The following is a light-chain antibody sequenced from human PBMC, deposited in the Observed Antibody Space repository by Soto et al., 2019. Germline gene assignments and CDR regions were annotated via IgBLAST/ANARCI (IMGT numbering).Light chain of an antibody. CDR1: DSNIGGNS. J-gene: IGLJ1*01. Sequence: QSVLTQPPSASGTPGQRVTISCSGSDSNIGGNSVNWYQLLPGAAPRLLIYDDNKRPSGIPDRFSGSKSGTSATLGITGFQTGDEADYYCGSWDSSLSAYVFGTGTKLTVL. CDR2: DDN. V-gene: IGLV1-51*01. CDR3: GSWDSSLSAYV.